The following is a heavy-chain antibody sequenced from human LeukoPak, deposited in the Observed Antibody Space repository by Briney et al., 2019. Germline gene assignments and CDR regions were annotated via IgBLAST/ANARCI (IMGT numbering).Heavy chain of an antibody. V-gene: IGHV1-18*01. CDR3: ARENKGYYYGSGSYYYDDY. J-gene: IGHJ4*02. D-gene: IGHD3-10*01. CDR2: ISAYNGNT. CDR1: GYTFTSYG. Sequence: ASVKVSCKASGYTFTSYGISWVRQAPGQGLEWMGWISAYNGNTNYAQKLQGRVTMTTDTSTSTAYMELRSLRSDDTAVYYCARENKGYYYGSGSYYYDDYWGQGTLVTVSS.